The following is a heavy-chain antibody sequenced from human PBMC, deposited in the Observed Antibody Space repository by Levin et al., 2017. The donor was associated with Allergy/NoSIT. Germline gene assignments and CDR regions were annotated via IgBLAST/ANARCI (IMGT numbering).Heavy chain of an antibody. D-gene: IGHD6-19*01. J-gene: IGHJ4*02. CDR2: ISSSSSYI. V-gene: IGHV3-21*01. CDR1: GFTFSSYS. Sequence: GGSLRLSCAASGFTFSSYSMNWVRQAPGKGLEWVSSISSSSSYIYYADSVKGRFTISRDNAKNSLYLQMNSLRAEDTAVYYCARVGQWPLNYFDYWGQGTLVTVSS. CDR3: ARVGQWPLNYFDY.